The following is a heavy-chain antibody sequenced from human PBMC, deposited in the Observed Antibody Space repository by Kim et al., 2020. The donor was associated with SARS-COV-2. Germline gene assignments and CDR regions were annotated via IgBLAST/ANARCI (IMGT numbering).Heavy chain of an antibody. J-gene: IGHJ3*02. V-gene: IGHV1-2*02. CDR3: ARELTWVPFDI. D-gene: IGHD2-8*01. CDR2: GT. Sequence: GTNDEQKLQGRVTMTRDTSISTAYMELSRLIIDDTAVYYCARELTWVPFDIWGQGTMVTVSS.